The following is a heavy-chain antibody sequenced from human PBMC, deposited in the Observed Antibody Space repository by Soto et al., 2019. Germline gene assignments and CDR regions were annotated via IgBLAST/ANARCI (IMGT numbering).Heavy chain of an antibody. V-gene: IGHV3-23*01. CDR1: GFTFSSYA. CDR2: ISGSGGSK. Sequence: EVQLLESGGGLVQPGGSLRLSCAASGFTFSSYAMSWVRQAPGKGLEWVSAISGSGGSKYYADSVKGRFTISRDNSKNTLYLQMNSLRAEETAVYYCAYSDGCSGGSCPRHWGQGTLVTVAS. D-gene: IGHD2-15*01. J-gene: IGHJ4*02. CDR3: AYSDGCSGGSCPRH.